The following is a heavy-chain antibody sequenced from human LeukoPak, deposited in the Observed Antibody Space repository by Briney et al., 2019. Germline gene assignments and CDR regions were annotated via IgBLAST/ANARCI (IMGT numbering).Heavy chain of an antibody. D-gene: IGHD3-10*01. J-gene: IGHJ4*02. CDR2: IYPGDSDT. Sequence: GESLKISCKGSGYSFTSYWIVWVRQMPGKGLEWMGIIYPGDSDTRYSPSLQGQVTISADKSISTAYLHWSSLKASDTAMYYCARHFGAGTYYKRPFDCWGQGTLVTVSS. V-gene: IGHV5-51*01. CDR1: GYSFTSYW. CDR3: ARHFGAGTYYKRPFDC.